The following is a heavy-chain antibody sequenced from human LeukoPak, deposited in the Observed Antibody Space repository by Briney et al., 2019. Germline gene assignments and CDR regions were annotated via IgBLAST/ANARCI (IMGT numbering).Heavy chain of an antibody. CDR3: ARDPSGRSWYGGSPVYYFDY. D-gene: IGHD6-13*01. J-gene: IGHJ4*02. V-gene: IGHV3-30*03. CDR1: GFTFSSYG. CDR2: ISYDGSNK. Sequence: GRSLRLSCAASGFTFSSYGMHWVRQAPGKGLEWVAVISYDGSNKYYADSVKGRFTISRDNSKNTLYLQMNSLRAEDTAVYYCARDPSGRSWYGGSPVYYFDYWGQGTLVTVSS.